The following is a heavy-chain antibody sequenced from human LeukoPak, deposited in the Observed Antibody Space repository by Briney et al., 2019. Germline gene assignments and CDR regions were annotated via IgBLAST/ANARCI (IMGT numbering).Heavy chain of an antibody. CDR3: ARAQRGYSYGYAGFAYYYYYYMDV. Sequence: SETLSLTCAVYGGSFSGYYWSWIRQPPGKGLEWIGEINHSGSTNYNPSLKSRVTISVDTSKNQFSLKLSSVTAADTAVYYCARAQRGYSYGYAGFAYYYYYYMDVWGKGTTVTVSS. D-gene: IGHD5-18*01. CDR2: INHSGST. V-gene: IGHV4-34*01. J-gene: IGHJ6*03. CDR1: GGSFSGYY.